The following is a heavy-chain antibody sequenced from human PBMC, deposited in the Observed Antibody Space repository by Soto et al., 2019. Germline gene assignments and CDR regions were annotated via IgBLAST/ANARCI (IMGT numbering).Heavy chain of an antibody. V-gene: IGHV4-59*01. CDR3: ARVLRFWEWSPNYYYYMDV. Sequence: PSETLSLTCTVSGGSISSYYWSWIRQPPGKGLEWIGYIYYSGSTNYNPSLKSRVTISVDTSKNQFSLKLSSVTAADTAVYYCARVLRFWEWSPNYYYYMDVWGKGTTVTVSS. D-gene: IGHD3-3*01. CDR2: IYYSGST. CDR1: GGSISSYY. J-gene: IGHJ6*03.